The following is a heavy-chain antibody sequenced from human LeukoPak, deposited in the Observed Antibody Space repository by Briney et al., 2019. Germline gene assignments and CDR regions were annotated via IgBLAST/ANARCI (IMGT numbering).Heavy chain of an antibody. CDR2: ISYDGSNK. Sequence: GGSLRLSCAASGFTFSSYAMHWVRQAPGKGLEWVAVISYDGSNKYYADSVKGRFTISRDNSKNTLYLQMNSLRAEDTAVYYCARGEYYDFWSGHYPLRYYGMDVWGQGTTVTVSS. J-gene: IGHJ6*02. V-gene: IGHV3-30-3*01. D-gene: IGHD3-3*01. CDR3: ARGEYYDFWSGHYPLRYYGMDV. CDR1: GFTFSSYA.